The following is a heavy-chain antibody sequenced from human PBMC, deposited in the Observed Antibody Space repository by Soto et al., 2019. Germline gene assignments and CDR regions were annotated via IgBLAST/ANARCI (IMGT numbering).Heavy chain of an antibody. D-gene: IGHD3-10*01. CDR1: GFTFSSYG. J-gene: IGHJ6*02. CDR3: AKGGARYYYYGMDV. V-gene: IGHV3-30*18. CDR2: ISYDGSNK. Sequence: GESLKISCAASGFTFSSYGMHWVRQAPGKGLEWVAVISYDGSNKYYADSVKGRFTISRDNSKNTLYLQMNSLRAEDTAVYYCAKGGARYYYYGMDVWGQGTTVTVSS.